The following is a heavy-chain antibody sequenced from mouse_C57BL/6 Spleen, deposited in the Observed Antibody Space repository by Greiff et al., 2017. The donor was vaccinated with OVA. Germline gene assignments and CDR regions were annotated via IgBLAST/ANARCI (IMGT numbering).Heavy chain of an antibody. J-gene: IGHJ1*03. CDR1: GFTFSSYG. CDR2: ISSGGSYT. Sequence: EVNLVESGGDLVKPGGSLKLSCAASGFTFSSYGMSWVRQTPDKRLEWVATISSGGSYTYYPDSVKGRFTISRDNAKNTLYLQMSSLKSEDTAMYYCARLRGYFDVWGTGTTVTVSS. V-gene: IGHV5-6*01. CDR3: ARLRGYFDV.